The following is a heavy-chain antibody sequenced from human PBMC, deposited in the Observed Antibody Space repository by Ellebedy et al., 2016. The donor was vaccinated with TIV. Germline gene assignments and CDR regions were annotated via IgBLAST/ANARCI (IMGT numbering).Heavy chain of an antibody. CDR3: ARDVMGFDP. V-gene: IGHV4-34*01. J-gene: IGHJ5*02. CDR2: INNSGTS. CDR1: GGSFNGYY. Sequence: SETLSLTXAVYGGSFNGYYWSWIRQPPGKGLEWIGEINNSGTSNYNPSLKSRVTISVDTSKNQFSLKLSSVTAADTAMYYCARDVMGFDPWGQGTLVTVSS.